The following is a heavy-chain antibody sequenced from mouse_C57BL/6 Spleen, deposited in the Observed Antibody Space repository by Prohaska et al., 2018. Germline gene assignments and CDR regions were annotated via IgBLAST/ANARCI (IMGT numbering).Heavy chain of an antibody. CDR3: ARDRSSYYYGSSHLWYFDY. CDR2: ISDGGSYT. D-gene: IGHD1-1*01. CDR1: GFTFSSYA. V-gene: IGHV5-4*01. Sequence: GGGLVKPGGSLKLSCAASGFTFSSYAMSWVRQTPEKRLEWVATISDGGSYTYYPDNVKGRFTISRDNAKNNLYLQMSHLKSEDTAMYYCARDRSSYYYGSSHLWYFDYWGQGTTLTVSS. J-gene: IGHJ2*01.